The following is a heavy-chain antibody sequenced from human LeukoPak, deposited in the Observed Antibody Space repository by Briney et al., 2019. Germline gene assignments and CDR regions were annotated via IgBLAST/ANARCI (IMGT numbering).Heavy chain of an antibody. V-gene: IGHV3-30*04. Sequence: GGSLRLSCAASGFTFSSYAMHWVRQAPGKGLEWVAVISYDGSNKYYADSVKGRFTISRDNSKNTLYLQMNSLRAEDTAVYYCARGDWFDPWGQGTLVTVSS. CDR1: GFTFSSYA. CDR3: ARGDWFDP. CDR2: ISYDGSNK. J-gene: IGHJ5*02.